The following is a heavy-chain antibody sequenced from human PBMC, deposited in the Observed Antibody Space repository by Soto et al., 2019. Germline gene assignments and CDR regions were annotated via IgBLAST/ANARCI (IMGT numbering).Heavy chain of an antibody. CDR1: GFSLNTSGVG. CDR3: ARRPPYTNYLDY. J-gene: IGHJ4*02. CDR2: IYWSDEK. V-gene: IGHV2-5*01. Sequence: QITLKESGPALVKPTQTLTLTCTISGFSLNTSGVGVGWIRQPPGKALEWLALIYWSDEKRYSPSLKTRLTITKDTSKNPVVLTMTNMDPVDTATYYCARRPPYTNYLDYWGQGTLVTVSS. D-gene: IGHD4-4*01.